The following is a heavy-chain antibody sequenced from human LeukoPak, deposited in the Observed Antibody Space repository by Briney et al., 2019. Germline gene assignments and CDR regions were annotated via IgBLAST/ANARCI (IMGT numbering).Heavy chain of an antibody. D-gene: IGHD3-22*01. CDR3: ARDGVAYFYDSSGPGRFDP. J-gene: IGHJ5*02. CDR2: IYYSGST. CDR1: GGSISTSSYF. Sequence: PSETLSLTCTVSGGSISTSSYFWGWIRQPPGKALEWIGSIYYSGSTYYNPSLKSRVTISVDTSKNQFSLKLSSVTAADTALYYCARDGVAYFYDSSGPGRFDPWGQGTLVTVSS. V-gene: IGHV4-39*07.